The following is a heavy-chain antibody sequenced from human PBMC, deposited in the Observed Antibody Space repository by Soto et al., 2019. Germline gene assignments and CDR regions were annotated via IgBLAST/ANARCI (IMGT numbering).Heavy chain of an antibody. CDR1: GFTFSNAW. CDR2: IKSKTDGGTT. Sequence: GGSLRLSCAASGFTFSNAWRNWVRQAPGKGLEWVGRIKSKTDGGTTDYAAPVKGRFTISRDDSKNTLYLQMNSLKTEDTALYYCTTDPVTMIVVVPSSGWGQGTLVTVSS. V-gene: IGHV3-15*07. J-gene: IGHJ4*02. CDR3: TTDPVTMIVVVPSSG. D-gene: IGHD3-22*01.